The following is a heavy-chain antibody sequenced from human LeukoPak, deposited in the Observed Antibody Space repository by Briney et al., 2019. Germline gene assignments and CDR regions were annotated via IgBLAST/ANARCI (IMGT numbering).Heavy chain of an antibody. D-gene: IGHD6-13*01. J-gene: IGHJ4*02. CDR3: ARCTAAARDFDY. CDR2: VYHSGST. CDR1: GGSISSGGYF. V-gene: IGHV4-30-2*01. Sequence: SQTLSLTCTVSGGSISSGGYFWSWIRQPPGKGLEWLGCVYHSGSTYYNPSHKSRLSISLDRSKNQFSLKLSSVTAADTAVYYCARCTAAARDFDYWGQGTPVTVSS.